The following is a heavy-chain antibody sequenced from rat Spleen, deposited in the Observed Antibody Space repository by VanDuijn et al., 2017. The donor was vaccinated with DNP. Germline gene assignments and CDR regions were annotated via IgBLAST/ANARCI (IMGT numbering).Heavy chain of an antibody. J-gene: IGHJ1*01. CDR2: TTLGDGSRT. CDR1: GFTFRNYY. Sequence: EVQLVESGGGLVQPGRSLKLSCVVSGFTFRNYYMAWVRQAPTKGLEWVASTTLGDGSRTYYRDSVKGRFTISRDNAKSSLSLQMDSLRSEDTATYYCASYYYARSPLGYFDFWGPGTMITVSS. CDR3: ASYYYARSPLGYFDF. D-gene: IGHD1-12*01. V-gene: IGHV5-27*01.